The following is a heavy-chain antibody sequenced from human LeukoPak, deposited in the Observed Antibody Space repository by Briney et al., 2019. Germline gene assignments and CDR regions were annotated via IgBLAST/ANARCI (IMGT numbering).Heavy chain of an antibody. V-gene: IGHV4-59*01. D-gene: IGHD6-13*01. CDR3: ARGLAAAANFDD. CDR1: GGSISSYY. Sequence: PSETLSLTRTVSGGSISSYYWSWIRQPPGKGLDWIGYIYYSGSTNYNPSLKSRVTISVDTSKNQFSLKLSSVTAADTAVYDCARGLAAAANFDDWGQGTLVTVSS. J-gene: IGHJ4*02. CDR2: IYYSGST.